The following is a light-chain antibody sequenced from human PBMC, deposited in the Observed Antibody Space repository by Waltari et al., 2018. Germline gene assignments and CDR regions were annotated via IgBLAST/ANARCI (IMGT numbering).Light chain of an antibody. J-gene: IGKJ1*01. CDR3: HQYGRSTET. Sequence: EIVLTQSPGTLPLSPGERATRPCRASQSVNRTYLAWYKQKPGQPPRLLVYHASSRATGIPERFSGSGSVTDFTLRIRRLDPDDLAVYYCHQYGRSTETFGSGTKVEN. CDR2: HAS. V-gene: IGKV3-20*01. CDR1: QSVNRTY.